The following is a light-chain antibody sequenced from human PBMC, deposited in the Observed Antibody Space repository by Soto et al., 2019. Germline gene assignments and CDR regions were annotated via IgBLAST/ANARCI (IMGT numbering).Light chain of an antibody. CDR1: PSVSRN. J-gene: IGKJ1*01. Sequence: EIVMTQSPATLSVSPGERATVSCRASPSVSRNVAWFQHKPGQAPRLLIYGASTRASGIPARFSGGGSGTEITRTISSLQAEDFAVYYCQQYDKWQAFGQGTKVEIK. CDR2: GAS. CDR3: QQYDKWQA. V-gene: IGKV3-15*01.